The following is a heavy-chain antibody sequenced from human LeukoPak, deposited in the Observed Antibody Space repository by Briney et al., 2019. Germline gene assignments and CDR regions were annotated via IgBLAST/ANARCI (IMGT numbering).Heavy chain of an antibody. CDR2: FDPEDGET. V-gene: IGHV1-24*01. CDR3: ATDSSIVVAGYYYYYGMDV. D-gene: IGHD6-19*01. CDR1: GYTLTELS. Sequence: GASVKVSCKVSGYTLTELSMHWVRQAPGKGLEWMGGFDPEDGETIYAQKFQGRVTMTEDTSTDTAYMELSSLRSEDTAVYYCATDSSIVVAGYYYYYGMDVWGQGTTVTVSS. J-gene: IGHJ6*02.